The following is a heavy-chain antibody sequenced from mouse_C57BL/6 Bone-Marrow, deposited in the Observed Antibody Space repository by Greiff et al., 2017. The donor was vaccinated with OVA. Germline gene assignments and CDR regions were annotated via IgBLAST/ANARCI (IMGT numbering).Heavy chain of an antibody. CDR2: IDPETGGT. Sequence: VQLQQSGAELVRPGASVTLSCKASGYTFTDYEMHCVKPTPVHGLEWIGAIDPETGGTAYNQKFKGKAILTADKSSSTADMELRSLTSEDSAVYYCTRGYSNYYAMDYWGQGTSVTVSS. CDR3: TRGYSNYYAMDY. V-gene: IGHV1-15*01. D-gene: IGHD2-5*01. J-gene: IGHJ4*01. CDR1: GYTFTDYE.